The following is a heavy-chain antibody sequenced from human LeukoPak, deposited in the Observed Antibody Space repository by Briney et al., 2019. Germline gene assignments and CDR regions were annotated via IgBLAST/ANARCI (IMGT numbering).Heavy chain of an antibody. CDR2: VYSIGRT. CDR1: GGSISTYY. D-gene: IGHD3-16*01. J-gene: IGHJ3*02. Sequence: PSETLSLTCAVSGGSISTYYWNWIRQAPGKGLEWIGYVYSIGRTNSNPTLRSRVTISVDTSKNQFSLRLTSVTAADTAVYYCAREHSVGGGLDASDMWGQGTMVTVSS. V-gene: IGHV4-59*01. CDR3: AREHSVGGGLDASDM.